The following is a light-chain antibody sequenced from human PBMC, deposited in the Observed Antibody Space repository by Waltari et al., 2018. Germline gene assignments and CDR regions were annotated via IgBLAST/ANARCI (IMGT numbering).Light chain of an antibody. Sequence: QSVLTQPPSASGTPGQRVTISCSGSSSNIASSTKHWYQQLPGTAPKLPMYSHNQRPDGVPDRCSGAKSGTSDSRAISGLQSEDVADYYCAAWDDSLNLWVFGGGTELTVL. CDR2: SHN. CDR3: AAWDDSLNLWV. V-gene: IGLV1-44*01. CDR1: SSNIASST. J-gene: IGLJ3*02.